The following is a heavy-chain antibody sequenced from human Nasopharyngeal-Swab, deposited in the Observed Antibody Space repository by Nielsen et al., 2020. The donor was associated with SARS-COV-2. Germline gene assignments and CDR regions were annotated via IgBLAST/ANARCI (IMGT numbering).Heavy chain of an antibody. CDR1: GGSISSDNYF. Sequence: SCTVSGGSISSDNYFWSWIRQRPGQGLEWIGYIHYTGKTYYNPSLESRLTISLDTSRNQFSLMLRSVTAADAAVYYCAREVINQAVSDAFDFWGQGTMVTVSS. J-gene: IGHJ3*01. D-gene: IGHD3-16*02. V-gene: IGHV4-31*02. CDR2: IHYTGKT. CDR3: AREVINQAVSDAFDF.